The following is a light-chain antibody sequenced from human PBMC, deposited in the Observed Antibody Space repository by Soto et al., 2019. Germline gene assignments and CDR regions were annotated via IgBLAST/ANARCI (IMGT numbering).Light chain of an antibody. CDR3: QQYNSWPKT. J-gene: IGKJ3*01. Sequence: EIVMTQSPATLSVSPGEGATLSCRASQSVTNNLAWYQQKHGQSPRLLIYSASTRATGIPARFSGSGSGTEFTLTISSLQSEDFAVYYCQQYNSWPKTFGPGTKVDIK. CDR2: SAS. CDR1: QSVTNN. V-gene: IGKV3-15*01.